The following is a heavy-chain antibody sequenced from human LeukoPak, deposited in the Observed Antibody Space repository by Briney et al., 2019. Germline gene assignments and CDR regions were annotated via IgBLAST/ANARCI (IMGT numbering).Heavy chain of an antibody. CDR2: IGGGGTST. Sequence: PGGSLRLSCAASGFTFSSYAMSWVRQAPGKGLEWVSTIGGGGTSTYYADSVKGRFTVSRDNSKNTLYLQMNSLRAEDTAVYYCARHPLGDYWGQGTLVTVSS. CDR3: ARHPLGDY. J-gene: IGHJ4*02. V-gene: IGHV3-23*01. CDR1: GFTFSSYA.